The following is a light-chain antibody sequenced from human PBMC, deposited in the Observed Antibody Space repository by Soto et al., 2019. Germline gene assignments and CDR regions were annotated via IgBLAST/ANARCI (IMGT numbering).Light chain of an antibody. CDR3: QQRYSWLRV. CDR1: QSVSSS. V-gene: IGKV3-11*01. CDR2: SGY. Sequence: FVVTQSPDTLSLSPGETATLSCRASQSVSSSVAWYQHKPGQSPRLVVYSGYKRSPGVPARFSGSGSGTAFTLTISSLESDDFAIYYCQQRYSWLRVFGPGTKVDIK. J-gene: IGKJ1*01.